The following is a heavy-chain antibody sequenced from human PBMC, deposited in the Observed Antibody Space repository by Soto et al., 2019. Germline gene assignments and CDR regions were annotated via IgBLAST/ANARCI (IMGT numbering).Heavy chain of an antibody. CDR1: GGSFSGYY. CDR2: ITHSGSA. CDR3: ARSSVRGWSY. Sequence: SETLSLTCAVYGGSFSGYYWTWIRQPPGKGLEWIGEITHSGSANYNPSLKSRVTISVDTSKNQISLTLNSVTAADTAVYYCARSSVRGWSYWGQGTLVTVSS. J-gene: IGHJ4*02. V-gene: IGHV4-34*01. D-gene: IGHD3-10*02.